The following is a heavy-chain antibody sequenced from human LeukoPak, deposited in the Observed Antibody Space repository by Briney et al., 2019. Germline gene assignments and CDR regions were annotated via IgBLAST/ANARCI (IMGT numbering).Heavy chain of an antibody. Sequence: PGRPLRLSCAASGFTFSSYAMHWVRQAPGKGLEWVAVISYDGSNKYYADSVKGRFTISRDNSKNTLYLQMNSLRAEDTAVYYCARDLNWGDYFDYWGQGTLVTVSS. CDR2: ISYDGSNK. CDR1: GFTFSSYA. CDR3: ARDLNWGDYFDY. V-gene: IGHV3-30-3*01. J-gene: IGHJ4*02. D-gene: IGHD7-27*01.